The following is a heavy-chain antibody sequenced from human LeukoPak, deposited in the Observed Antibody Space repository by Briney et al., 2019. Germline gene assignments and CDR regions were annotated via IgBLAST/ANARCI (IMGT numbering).Heavy chain of an antibody. D-gene: IGHD3-10*01. CDR3: ARVLSLVRGVIISYDAFDI. CDR1: GGSFSGYY. V-gene: IGHV4-34*01. Sequence: SETLSLTCAVYGGSFSGYYWSWIRQPPGKGLEWIGEINHSGSTNYNPSLKSRVTISVDTSKNQFSLKLSSVTAADTAVYYCARVLSLVRGVIISYDAFDIWGQGTMVTVSS. J-gene: IGHJ3*02. CDR2: INHSGST.